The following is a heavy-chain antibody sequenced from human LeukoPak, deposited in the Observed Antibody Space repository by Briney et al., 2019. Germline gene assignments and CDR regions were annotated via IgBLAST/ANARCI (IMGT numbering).Heavy chain of an antibody. CDR2: ISSSSYI. CDR3: ASTIAAAGLFQH. J-gene: IGHJ1*01. D-gene: IGHD6-13*01. V-gene: IGHV3-21*01. CDR1: GFTFSSYS. Sequence: GGSLRLSCAASGFTFSSYSMNWVRQAPGKGLEWVSSISSSSYIYYADSVKGRFTISRDNAKNSLYLQMNSLRAEDTAVYYCASTIAAAGLFQHWGQGTLVTVSS.